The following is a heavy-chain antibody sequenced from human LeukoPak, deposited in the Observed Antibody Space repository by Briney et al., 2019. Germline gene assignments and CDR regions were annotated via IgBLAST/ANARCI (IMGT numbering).Heavy chain of an antibody. CDR1: GFTFSGYA. CDR2: ISYDGSNK. D-gene: IGHD6-19*01. Sequence: GGSLRLSCAASGFTFSGYAMHWVRQAPGKGLEWVAVISYDGSNKYYADSVKGRFTISRDNSKNTLYLQMNSLRAEDTAVYYCAEPAGTSGHWGQGTLVTVSS. J-gene: IGHJ4*02. V-gene: IGHV3-30-3*01. CDR3: AEPAGTSGH.